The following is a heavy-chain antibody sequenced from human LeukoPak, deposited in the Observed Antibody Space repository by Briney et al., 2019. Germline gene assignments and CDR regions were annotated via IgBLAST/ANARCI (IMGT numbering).Heavy chain of an antibody. J-gene: IGHJ4*02. CDR1: GFTFSSYS. CDR2: IGGSSRSI. CDR3: AREVDEYFDY. Sequence: GGSLRLSCAASGFTFSSYSMNWVRQAPGKGLEWVSSIGGSSRSIYYAGSVKGRFTISRDNAKDSLVLLMNNLRAEDTAVYYCAREVDEYFDYWGQGTLVTVSS. D-gene: IGHD2/OR15-2a*01. V-gene: IGHV3-21*01.